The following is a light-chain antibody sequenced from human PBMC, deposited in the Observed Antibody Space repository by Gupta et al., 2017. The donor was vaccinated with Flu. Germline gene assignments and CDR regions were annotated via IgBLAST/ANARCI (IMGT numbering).Light chain of an antibody. CDR1: QSISSW. CDR3: QQYNSYSPYT. J-gene: IGKJ2*01. V-gene: IGKV1-5*03. Sequence: DRVTITCRASQSISSWLAWYQQKPGKAPKLLIYKASSLESGVPSRFSGSGPGTEFTLTISSLQPDDFATYYCQQYNSYSPYTFGQGTKLEIK. CDR2: KAS.